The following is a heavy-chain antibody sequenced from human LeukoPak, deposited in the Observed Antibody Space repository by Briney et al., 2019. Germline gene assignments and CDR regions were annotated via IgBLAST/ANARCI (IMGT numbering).Heavy chain of an antibody. D-gene: IGHD6-6*01. J-gene: IGHJ5*02. CDR2: ISYDGSNK. V-gene: IGHV3-30-3*01. CDR3: ARSIAPVWSWFDP. Sequence: GRSLRLSCAASGFTFSSYAMHWVRQAPGKGLEWVAVISYDGSNKYYADSVKGRFTISRDNSKNTLYLQMNSLRAEDTAVYYCARSIAPVWSWFDPWGQGTLSPSPQ. CDR1: GFTFSSYA.